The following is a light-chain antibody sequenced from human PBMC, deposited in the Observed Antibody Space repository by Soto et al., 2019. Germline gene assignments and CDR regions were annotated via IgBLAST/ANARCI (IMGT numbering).Light chain of an antibody. CDR2: EVS. J-gene: IGLJ1*01. CDR1: SSDVGGYDY. V-gene: IGLV2-14*01. Sequence: ALTHPASVSWSPGQSITISCTGTSSDVGGYDYVSWYQLHPGKAPKLMVFEVSNRPSGVSYRFSGSKSGNTASLTISGLQAEDEADYFCSSYSISTAYLFGTGTKVTVL. CDR3: SSYSISTAYL.